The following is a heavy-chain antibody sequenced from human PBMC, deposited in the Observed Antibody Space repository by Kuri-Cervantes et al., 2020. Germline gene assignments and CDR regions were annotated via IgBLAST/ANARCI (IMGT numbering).Heavy chain of an antibody. J-gene: IGHJ4*02. D-gene: IGHD4-17*01. CDR1: GLTFSRYW. CDR3: ARWDYAGY. V-gene: IGHV3-7*01. Sequence: GGSLRLSCGASGLTFSRYWMSWVRQAPGKGLEWVANIKPDGSEKYYVDFVKGRFSISRDNTKNSLYLEMNSLRAEDTAVYYCARWDYAGYWGQGTLVTVSS. CDR2: IKPDGSEK.